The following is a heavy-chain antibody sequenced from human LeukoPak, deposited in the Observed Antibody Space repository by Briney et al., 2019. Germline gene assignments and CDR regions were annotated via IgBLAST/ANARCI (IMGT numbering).Heavy chain of an antibody. V-gene: IGHV3-9*01. CDR2: ISWNSGSI. J-gene: IGHJ4*02. Sequence: GRSLRLSCAASGLTFDDYAMRWVRQAPGKGLEWVSGISWNSGSIGYADSVRGRLTTSRDNTKNSLYLQMNSLRAEDTALYYCAKAFGGRCGRYDEHYWGQRTLVTVSS. CDR1: GLTFDDYA. D-gene: IGHD5-12*01. CDR3: AKAFGGRCGRYDEHY.